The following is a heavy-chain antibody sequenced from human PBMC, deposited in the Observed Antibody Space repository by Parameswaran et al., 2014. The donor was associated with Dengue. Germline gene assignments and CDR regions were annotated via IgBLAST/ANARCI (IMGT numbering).Heavy chain of an antibody. J-gene: IGHJ4*02. CDR3: ASSPSYGDYEY. V-gene: IGHV3-21*01. Sequence: KWIRQPPGKGLEWVSSITSSSAYIYYADSVKGRFTISRDNAKNSLYLQMNSLRAEDTAVYYCASSPSYGDYEYWGQGTLVTVSS. CDR2: ITSSSAYI. D-gene: IGHD4-17*01.